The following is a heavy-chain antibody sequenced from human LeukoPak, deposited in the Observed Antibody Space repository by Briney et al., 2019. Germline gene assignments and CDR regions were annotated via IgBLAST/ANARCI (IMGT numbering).Heavy chain of an antibody. D-gene: IGHD2-2*01. V-gene: IGHV3-23*01. Sequence: GGSLRLPCAASGFTFSSYAMSWVRQAPGKGLEWGSAISGIGGSTYYADSVKGRFTISRDNSKNTLYLQMNSLRPEDTAVYYCARCTASCYANAFDVWGQGTLLTVSS. J-gene: IGHJ3*01. CDR2: ISGIGGST. CDR1: GFTFSSYA. CDR3: ARCTASCYANAFDV.